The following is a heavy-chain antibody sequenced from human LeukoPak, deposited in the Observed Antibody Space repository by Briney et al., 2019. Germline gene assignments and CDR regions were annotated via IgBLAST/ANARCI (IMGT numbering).Heavy chain of an antibody. CDR3: ARHKGVGGGAGFDY. J-gene: IGHJ4*02. V-gene: IGHV5-51*01. CDR2: IYPGDSDT. Sequence: GESLKISCKGSGSRFTSYWIGWGRRRAGKGLERMGIIYPGDSDTRYSPSFQGQVTISADKSISTAYLQWSSLKASDTAMYYCARHKGVGGGAGFDYWGQGTLVTVSS. D-gene: IGHD3-3*01. CDR1: GSRFTSYW.